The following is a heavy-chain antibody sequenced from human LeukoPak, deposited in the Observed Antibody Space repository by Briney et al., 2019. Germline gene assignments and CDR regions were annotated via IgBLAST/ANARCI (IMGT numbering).Heavy chain of an antibody. J-gene: IGHJ5*02. D-gene: IGHD2-15*01. CDR1: GGSISSSSYY. CDR2: IYYSGST. V-gene: IGHV4-39*07. CDR3: ARAGVDPENWFDP. Sequence: SETLSLTCTVSGGSISSSSYYWGWIRQPPGKGLEWLGSIYYSGSTYYNPSLKSRVTISVDTSKNQFSLKLSSVTAADTAVYYCARAGVDPENWFDPWGQGTLVTVSS.